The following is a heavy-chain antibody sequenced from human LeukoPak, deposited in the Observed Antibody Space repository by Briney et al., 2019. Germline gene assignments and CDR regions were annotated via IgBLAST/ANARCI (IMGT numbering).Heavy chain of an antibody. CDR2: ISGSGGST. D-gene: IGHD1-26*01. CDR3: AKGDRSGSYSYFDY. V-gene: IGHV3-23*01. J-gene: IGHJ4*02. CDR1: GFTFSSYA. Sequence: SGGSLRLSCAASGFTFSSYAMSWVRQAPGKGLEWVSAISGSGGSTYYADSVKGRFTISRDNSKSTLYLQMNSLRAEDTAVYYCAKGDRSGSYSYFDYWGQGTLVTVSS.